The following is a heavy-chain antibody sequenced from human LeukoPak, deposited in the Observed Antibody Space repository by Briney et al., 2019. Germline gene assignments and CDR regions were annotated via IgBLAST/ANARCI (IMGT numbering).Heavy chain of an antibody. CDR3: ARFLILTGYYTAYDAFDI. CDR2: INWNGGST. CDR1: GFTFDDYG. J-gene: IGHJ3*02. Sequence: GGSLRLSCAASGFTFDDYGMSWFRQAPGKGLEWVSGINWNGGSTGYADSVKGRFTISRDNAKNSLYLQMNSLRAEDTALYYCARFLILTGYYTAYDAFDIWGQGTMVTVSS. D-gene: IGHD3-9*01. V-gene: IGHV3-20*04.